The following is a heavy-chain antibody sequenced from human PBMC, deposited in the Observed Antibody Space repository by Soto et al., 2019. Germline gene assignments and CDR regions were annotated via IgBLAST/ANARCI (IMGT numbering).Heavy chain of an antibody. D-gene: IGHD3-9*01. Sequence: PGGSLRLSCVASGFDFNTYSMNWVRQAPGKGLEWLAFINGRGNTIYYADSVKGRLTVSRDNAKSSLYLQMNSLRDEDTAVYFCADRRNYDILTGYYGFDYWGQGSLVTVSS. CDR3: ADRRNYDILTGYYGFDY. V-gene: IGHV3-48*02. CDR1: GFDFNTYS. J-gene: IGHJ4*02. CDR2: INGRGNTI.